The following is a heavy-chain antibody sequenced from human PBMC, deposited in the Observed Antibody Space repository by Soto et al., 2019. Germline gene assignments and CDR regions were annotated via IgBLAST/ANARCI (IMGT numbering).Heavy chain of an antibody. V-gene: IGHV3-30*18. D-gene: IGHD2-15*01. CDR3: AKECSGCSQQRGTLDF. J-gene: IGHJ4*02. Sequence: GGSLRLSCAASGFTFSSYGMRWVRQAPGKGLEWVADISYTGSNKYYADSVKGRFTISRDNSKKTLYLQMNSLRAEDTAVYYCAKECSGCSQQRGTLDFWGQGTLVTVSS. CDR2: ISYTGSNK. CDR1: GFTFSSYG.